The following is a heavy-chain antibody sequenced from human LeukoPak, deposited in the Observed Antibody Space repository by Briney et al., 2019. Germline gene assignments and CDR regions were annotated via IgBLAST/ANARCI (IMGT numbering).Heavy chain of an antibody. CDR1: GFMFTDYY. CDR3: ARDYVGRSAGYNHRYHNYFDP. Sequence: ASVKVSCKASGFMFTDYYIHWVRQAPGEGLEWMGWINPTSGGTNFAQRFQGRVTMTGDTSISTVYMEINSLRSDDTAMYFCARDYVGRSAGYNHRYHNYFDPRGQGTLVVVSS. D-gene: IGHD1-14*01. V-gene: IGHV1-2*02. CDR2: INPTSGGT. J-gene: IGHJ5*02.